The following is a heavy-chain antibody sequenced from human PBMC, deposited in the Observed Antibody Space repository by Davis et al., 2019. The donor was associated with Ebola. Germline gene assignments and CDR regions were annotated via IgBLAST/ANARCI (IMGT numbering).Heavy chain of an antibody. J-gene: IGHJ4*02. CDR3: ARDRYSSSWYDY. CDR2: ISSSSSYI. Sequence: GGSLRLSCAASGFTFSSYSMNWVRQAPGKGLEWVSSISSSSSYIYYADLVKGRFTISRDNVKNSLYLQMNSLRAEDTAVYYCARDRYSSSWYDYWGQGTLVTVSS. D-gene: IGHD6-13*01. CDR1: GFTFSSYS. V-gene: IGHV3-21*01.